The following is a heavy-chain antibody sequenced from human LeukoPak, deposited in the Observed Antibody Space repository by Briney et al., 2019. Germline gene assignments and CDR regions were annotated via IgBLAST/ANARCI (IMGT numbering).Heavy chain of an antibody. J-gene: IGHJ4*02. CDR1: GYTFTAYY. D-gene: IGHD5-12*01. CDR2: INPNSGGT. Sequence: GASVKVSCKASGYTFTAYYIHWVRQAPGQGLEWMGRINPNSGGTNYAQKFQGRVTMNRDTSISTAYMELSRLRSDDTAVYYCAKEDDSGYDYPFDYWGQGTLVTVSS. CDR3: AKEDDSGYDYPFDY. V-gene: IGHV1-2*06.